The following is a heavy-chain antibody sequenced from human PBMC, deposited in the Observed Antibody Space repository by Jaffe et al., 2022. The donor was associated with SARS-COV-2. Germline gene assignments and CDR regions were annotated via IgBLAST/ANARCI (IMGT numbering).Heavy chain of an antibody. CDR1: SYSIRGTYDF. CDR2: IHHSGST. CDR3: ARQTSLPPSFGFAYYIDV. Sequence: QMQLQVSGPGQAKPSETLSLTCIVSSYSIRGTYDFWGWIRQTPGKGLEWIGNIHHSGSTVLNPSLKSRVTISVDTSKNQFSLQLDSVTASDTGLYYCARQTSLPPSFGFAYYIDVWGEATTVTVSS. D-gene: IGHD3-10*01. J-gene: IGHJ6*04. V-gene: IGHV4-39*01.